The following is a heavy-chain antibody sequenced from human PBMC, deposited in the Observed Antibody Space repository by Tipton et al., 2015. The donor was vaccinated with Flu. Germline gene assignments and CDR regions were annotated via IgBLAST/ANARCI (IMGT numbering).Heavy chain of an antibody. CDR3: ARGGSRTWHAFDI. CDR2: INGDGTNT. CDR1: GFTLSNYW. V-gene: IGHV3-74*01. Sequence: SLRLSCAASGFTLSNYWMRWVRQAPGKGLVWVSRINGDGTNTTYADSVKGRFTISRDNAKNTLYLQMNSLRAEDAAVYYCARGGSRTWHAFDIWGQGTTVTVSS. D-gene: IGHD3/OR15-3a*01. J-gene: IGHJ3*02.